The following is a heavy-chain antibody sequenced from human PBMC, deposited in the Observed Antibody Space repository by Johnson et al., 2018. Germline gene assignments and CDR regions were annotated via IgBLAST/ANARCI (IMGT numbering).Heavy chain of an antibody. J-gene: IGHJ1*01. CDR3: AKETVHVASRVATGYFQH. V-gene: IGHV3-23*04. Sequence: VQLVQSGGGVVQPGRSLRLSCAASGFIFSNYAMHWVRQAPGKGLEWVSAISGSGIGTYYADSVKGRFTISRDNSKNTVFLKMDRLRVEDSAIYYCAKETVHVASRVATGYFQHWGQGTLVTVSS. CDR1: GFIFSNYA. CDR2: ISGSGIGT. D-gene: IGHD6-6*01.